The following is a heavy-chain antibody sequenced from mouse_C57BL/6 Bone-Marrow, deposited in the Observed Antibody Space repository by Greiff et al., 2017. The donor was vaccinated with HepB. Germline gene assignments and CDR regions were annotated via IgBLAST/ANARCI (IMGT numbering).Heavy chain of an antibody. CDR3: ARDTGGWLLRYAMDY. J-gene: IGHJ4*01. V-gene: IGHV5-4*01. D-gene: IGHD2-3*01. CDR1: GFTFSSYA. CDR2: ISDGGSYT. Sequence: EVQRVESGGGLVKPGGSLKLSCAASGFTFSSYAMSWVRQTPEKRLEWVATISDGGSYTYYPDNVKGRFTISRDNAKNNLYLQMSHLKSEDTAMYYCARDTGGWLLRYAMDYWGQGTSVTVSS.